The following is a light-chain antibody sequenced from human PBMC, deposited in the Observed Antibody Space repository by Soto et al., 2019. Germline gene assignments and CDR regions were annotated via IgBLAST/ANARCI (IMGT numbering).Light chain of an antibody. CDR2: GAS. CDR3: QQYGSFPLT. J-gene: IGKJ1*01. V-gene: IGKV3-20*01. CDR1: QSVSSSY. Sequence: EIGLTQSPGTLSLSPGERATLSCRASQSVSSSYLAWYQQKPGQAPRLLIYGASSRATGIPDRFSGSGSGKDFTLTISRLEPEDFAVYYCQQYGSFPLTFGQGTKVEIK.